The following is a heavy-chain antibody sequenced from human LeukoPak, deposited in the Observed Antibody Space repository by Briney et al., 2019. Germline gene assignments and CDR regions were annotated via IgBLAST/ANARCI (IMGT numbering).Heavy chain of an antibody. CDR2: IYSGGST. D-gene: IGHD5-18*01. V-gene: IGHV3-53*01. CDR3: ARKHTAMAIDY. Sequence: GGSLRLSCAASGFTVSSNYMSWVRQAPGKGLEWVSVIYSGGSTYYADSVKGRFTISRDNSKNTLYLQMNSLRAEDTAVYYCARKHTAMAIDYWGQGTLVTVSS. J-gene: IGHJ4*02. CDR1: GFTVSSNY.